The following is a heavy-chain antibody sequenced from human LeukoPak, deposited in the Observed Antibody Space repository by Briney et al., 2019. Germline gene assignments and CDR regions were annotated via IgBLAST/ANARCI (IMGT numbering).Heavy chain of an antibody. CDR1: GFTFSIYA. D-gene: IGHD1-26*01. CDR2: ISGSGGTA. Sequence: GGSLRLSCAASGFTFSIYAMSWVRQAPGKGLEWVSAISGSGGTAYYADSVKGRFTISRDNSKNTLYLQMKSLRGEDTAVYYCAKAVGASRPFDYWGQGTLVTVSS. CDR3: AKAVGASRPFDY. V-gene: IGHV3-23*01. J-gene: IGHJ4*02.